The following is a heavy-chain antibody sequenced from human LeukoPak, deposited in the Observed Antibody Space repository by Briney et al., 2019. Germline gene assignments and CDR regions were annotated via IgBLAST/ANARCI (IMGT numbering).Heavy chain of an antibody. Sequence: ASVKVSCKASGYTFTGYYMHRVRQAPGQGLEWMGWINPNSGGTNYAQKFQGRVTMTRDTSISTAYMELSRLRSDDTTVYYCARGRKPFSGTAIYSGNWFDPWGQGTLVTVSS. CDR1: GYTFTGYY. D-gene: IGHD3-10*02. CDR3: ARGRKPFSGTAIYSGNWFDP. V-gene: IGHV1-2*02. J-gene: IGHJ5*02. CDR2: INPNSGGT.